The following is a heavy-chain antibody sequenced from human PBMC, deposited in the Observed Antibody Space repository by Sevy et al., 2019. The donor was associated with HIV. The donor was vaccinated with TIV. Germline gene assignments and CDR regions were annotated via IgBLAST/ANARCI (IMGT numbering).Heavy chain of an antibody. V-gene: IGHV3-11*01. J-gene: IGHJ4*02. CDR3: ARDLASGSFFSPYFDY. CDR1: GLNVSDYF. CDR2: ISSSGTII. Sequence: GGSLRLSCAASGLNVSDYFMSWIRQAPGKRPEWVSYISSSGTIIYYADSVKGRFTISRDKTKNSIYLQMNSLRAEDTAIYYCARDLASGSFFSPYFDYWGQGTLVTVSS. D-gene: IGHD3-10*01.